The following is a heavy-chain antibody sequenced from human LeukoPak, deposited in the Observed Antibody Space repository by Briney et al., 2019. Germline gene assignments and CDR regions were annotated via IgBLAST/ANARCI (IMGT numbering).Heavy chain of an antibody. CDR2: ISSSGSTI. Sequence: GGSLRLSCAASGFTFSDYYMSWMRQAPGKGLEGVSYISSSGSTIYYADSVKGRFTISRDNAKNSLYLQMNSPRAEDTAVYYCARDRSHDYYGMDVWGQGTTVTVSS. CDR1: GFTFSDYY. CDR3: ARDRSHDYYGMDV. D-gene: IGHD3-16*02. V-gene: IGHV3-11*01. J-gene: IGHJ6*02.